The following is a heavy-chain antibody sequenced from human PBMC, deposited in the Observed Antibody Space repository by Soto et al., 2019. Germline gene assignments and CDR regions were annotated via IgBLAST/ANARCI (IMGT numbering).Heavy chain of an antibody. V-gene: IGHV1-69*10. CDR1: GGTFSSYA. Sequence: ASVKVSCKASGGTFSSYAISWVRQAPGQGLEWMGGIIPILGIANYAQKFQGRVTITADKSTSTAYMELGSLRSEDTAVYYCARATYYYGSGSYYFDYWGQGTLVTVSS. D-gene: IGHD3-10*01. J-gene: IGHJ4*02. CDR3: ARATYYYGSGSYYFDY. CDR2: IIPILGIA.